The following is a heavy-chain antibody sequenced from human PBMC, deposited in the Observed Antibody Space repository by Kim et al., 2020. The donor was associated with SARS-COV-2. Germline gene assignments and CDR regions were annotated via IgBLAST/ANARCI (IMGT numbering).Heavy chain of an antibody. D-gene: IGHD3-3*01. CDR2: IYYSGST. CDR3: ARHEGYPYYDFWSGYYTGFALDV. J-gene: IGHJ6*04. V-gene: IGHV4-59*08. Sequence: SETLSLTCTVSGGSISSYYWSWIRQPPGKGLEWIGYIYYSGSTNYNPSLKSRVTISVDTSKNQFSLKLSSVTAADTAVYYCARHEGYPYYDFWSGYYTGFALDVWGKGTTVTVSS. CDR1: GGSISSYY.